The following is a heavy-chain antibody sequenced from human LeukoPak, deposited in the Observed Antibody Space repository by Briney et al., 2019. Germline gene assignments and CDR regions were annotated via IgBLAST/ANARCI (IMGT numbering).Heavy chain of an antibody. CDR3: ARDRIRHEFDP. V-gene: IGHV4-59*01. D-gene: IGHD3-3*02. J-gene: IGHJ5*02. CDR1: GGSISSYY. Sequence: PSETLSLTCTVSGGSISSYYWSGIRQPPGKGLEWIGYIYYSGSTNYNPSLKSRVTISVDTSKNQFSLKLSSVTAADTAVYYCARDRIRHEFDPWGQGTLVTVSS. CDR2: IYYSGST.